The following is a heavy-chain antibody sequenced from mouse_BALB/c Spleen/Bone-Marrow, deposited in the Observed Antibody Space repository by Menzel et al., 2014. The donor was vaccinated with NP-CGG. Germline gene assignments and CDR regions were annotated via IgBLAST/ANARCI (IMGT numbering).Heavy chain of an antibody. Sequence: EVQGVESGGGLVQPGGSLRLSCETSGFTFTDYYMSWVRQPPGKALEWLGFIRNKAKGYTTDYSASVKGRFTISRDNSQSISYLQMNTLRAEDSATYCCARDENVGIYWYFDVWGAGTTVTVSS. CDR1: GFTFTDYY. J-gene: IGHJ1*01. V-gene: IGHV7-3*02. CDR2: IRNKAKGYTT. CDR3: ARDENVGIYWYFDV.